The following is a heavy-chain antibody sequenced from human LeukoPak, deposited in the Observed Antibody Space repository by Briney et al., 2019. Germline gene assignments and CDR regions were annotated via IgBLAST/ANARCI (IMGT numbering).Heavy chain of an antibody. CDR3: ARDSTAAGIRDHYYYYYMDV. D-gene: IGHD6-13*01. Sequence: SVKVSCKASGGTFSSYAISWVRQAPGQGLEWMGGIIPIFGTANYAQKFQGRVTITTDESTSTAYMELSSLRSEDTAVYYCARDSTAAGIRDHYYYYYMDVWGKGTSVTVSS. CDR1: GGTFSSYA. J-gene: IGHJ6*03. V-gene: IGHV1-69*05. CDR2: IIPIFGTA.